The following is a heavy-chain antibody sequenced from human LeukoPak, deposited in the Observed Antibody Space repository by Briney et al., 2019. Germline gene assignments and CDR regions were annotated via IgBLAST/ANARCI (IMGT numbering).Heavy chain of an antibody. CDR2: ISGSGGST. CDR3: AKDSSVLGYCSGGSCYEYQH. Sequence: GGSLRLSRAASGFTFSSYDMSWVRQAPGKGLEWVSAISGSGGSTYYADSVKGRFTISRDNSKNTLYLQMNSLRAEDTAVYYCAKDSSVLGYCSGGSCYEYQHWGQGTLVTVSS. V-gene: IGHV3-23*01. J-gene: IGHJ1*01. CDR1: GFTFSSYD. D-gene: IGHD2-15*01.